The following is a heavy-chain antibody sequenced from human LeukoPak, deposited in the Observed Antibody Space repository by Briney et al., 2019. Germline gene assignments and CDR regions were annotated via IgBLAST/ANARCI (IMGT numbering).Heavy chain of an antibody. D-gene: IGHD3-10*01. CDR3: AKDSAFYYIDV. V-gene: IGHV3-30*02. J-gene: IGHJ6*03. Sequence: GGSLRLSCAASGFTFNNYGMHWVRQAPGKGLEWVAFIGYNGNNQYYADSVKGRFIISRDNFKSTLYLQMGSLKPNDKAVYYCAKDSAFYYIDVWGKGTTVIISS. CDR1: GFTFNNYG. CDR2: IGYNGNNQ.